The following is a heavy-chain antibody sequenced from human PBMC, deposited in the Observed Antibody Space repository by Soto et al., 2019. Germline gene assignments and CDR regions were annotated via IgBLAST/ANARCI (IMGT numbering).Heavy chain of an antibody. CDR3: ARMDGSGYYGSYFDY. CDR1: SAPVSSSTYT. CDR2: IYYSGST. Sequence: SETLSLTCTVSSAPVSSSTYTWGWIRQPPGKGLEWIGSIYYSGSTYYNPSLNSRVTVSVDTSKNQFSLKVTSVTAADTAVYYCARMDGSGYYGSYFDYWGQGPLVTVSS. D-gene: IGHD3-22*01. V-gene: IGHV4-39*01. J-gene: IGHJ4*02.